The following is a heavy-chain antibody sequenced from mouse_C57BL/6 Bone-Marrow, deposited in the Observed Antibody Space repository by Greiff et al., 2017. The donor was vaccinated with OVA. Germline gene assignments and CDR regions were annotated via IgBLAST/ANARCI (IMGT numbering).Heavy chain of an antibody. J-gene: IGHJ1*03. CDR1: GYSITSGYY. Sequence: VQLKESGPGLVKPSQSLSLTCSVTGYSITSGYYSNWIRQSPGNKLEWMGFISYAGSNNYNPSLKNQISITRDTSKNQFFLKLNSVTTEDAATYCCARGRSDWYFDVWGTGTTVTVSS. CDR3: ARGRSDWYFDV. CDR2: ISYAGSN. V-gene: IGHV3-6*01.